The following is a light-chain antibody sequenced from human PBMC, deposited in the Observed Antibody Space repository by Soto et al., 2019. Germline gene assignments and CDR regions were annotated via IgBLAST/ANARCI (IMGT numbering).Light chain of an antibody. J-gene: IGKJ3*01. Sequence: DILLTQSPTSLSASVGDTVTITCRASQSISINLNWYQHRPGEAPKVLIYAASTLATGAPSRFSGTGVGTDFTLTISSLQLEDFATYYCLQKYFYPFTFGPGTKVDIK. CDR2: AAS. CDR1: QSISIN. V-gene: IGKV1-39*01. CDR3: LQKYFYPFT.